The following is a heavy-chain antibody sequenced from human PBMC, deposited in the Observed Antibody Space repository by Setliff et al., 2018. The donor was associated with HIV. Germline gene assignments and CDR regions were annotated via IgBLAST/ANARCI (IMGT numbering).Heavy chain of an antibody. Sequence: ASVKVSCKVSGFTFNHYALSWVRQAPGQRPEWMGGTNPQSDIANYAQRFQGRVTITADHSTTTTYMELTSLGADDTAVYYCVRVGPWYYARSGYLASWDYWGQGTLVTVSS. D-gene: IGHD3-22*01. J-gene: IGHJ4*02. CDR1: GFTFNHYA. CDR3: VRVGPWYYARSGYLASWDY. CDR2: TNPQSDIA. V-gene: IGHV1-69*10.